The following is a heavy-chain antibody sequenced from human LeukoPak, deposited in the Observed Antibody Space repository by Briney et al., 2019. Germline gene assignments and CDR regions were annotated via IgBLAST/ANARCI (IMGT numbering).Heavy chain of an antibody. J-gene: IGHJ4*02. CDR3: ARGRPHGNDY. CDR2: IASDGSST. D-gene: IGHD4-23*01. CDR1: GFTFSSYW. Sequence: GGSLRLSCAASGFTFSSYWMNWVRQAPGKGLVWVSRIASDGSSTTYADSVKGRFSISRDNAKNTLYLQMNSLTVDDTAVYYCARGRPHGNDYWGQGTLVTVSS. V-gene: IGHV3-74*01.